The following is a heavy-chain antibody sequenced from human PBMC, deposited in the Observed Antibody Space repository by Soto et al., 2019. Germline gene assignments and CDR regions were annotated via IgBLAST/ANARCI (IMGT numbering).Heavy chain of an antibody. Sequence: VQLQESGPGLVRPSETLSLTCTVSSDSISSYYWIWIRQSPGKGLEWIGYTDYSGNTNYNPSLKSRVTISGDTSKNQFSLRLSSVTAADTAVYYCARAVGDPLYYLDYWGQGTLVTVSS. CDR1: SDSISSYY. V-gene: IGHV4-59*08. D-gene: IGHD6-19*01. CDR3: ARAVGDPLYYLDY. CDR2: TDYSGNT. J-gene: IGHJ4*02.